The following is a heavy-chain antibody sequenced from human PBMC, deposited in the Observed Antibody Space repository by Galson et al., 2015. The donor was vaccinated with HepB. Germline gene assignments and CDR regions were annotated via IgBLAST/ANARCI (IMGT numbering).Heavy chain of an antibody. Sequence: SLRLSCAASGFTFSSYSMNWVRQAPGKGLEWVSYISSSSSTIYYADSVKGRFTISRDNAKNSLYLQMNSLRDEDTAVYYCARDRGLIGYSGYFFDYWGQGTLVTVSS. V-gene: IGHV3-48*02. CDR3: ARDRGLIGYSGYFFDY. D-gene: IGHD5-12*01. J-gene: IGHJ4*02. CDR2: ISSSSSTI. CDR1: GFTFSSYS.